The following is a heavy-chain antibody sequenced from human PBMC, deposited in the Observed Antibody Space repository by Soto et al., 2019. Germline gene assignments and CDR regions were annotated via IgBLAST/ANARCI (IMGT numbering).Heavy chain of an antibody. D-gene: IGHD2-2*01. CDR1: GGSISSGGYY. CDR3: ARGSPNQLLYGMDV. CDR2: IYYSGST. J-gene: IGHJ6*02. V-gene: IGHV4-31*03. Sequence: QVQLQESGPGLVKPSQTLSLTCTVSGGSISSGGYYWSWIRQHPGKGLEWIGYIYYSGSTYYNPSLKSRVTISVDTSKNQFSLKLSSVTAADTAVYYCARGSPNQLLYGMDVWGQGTTVTVSS.